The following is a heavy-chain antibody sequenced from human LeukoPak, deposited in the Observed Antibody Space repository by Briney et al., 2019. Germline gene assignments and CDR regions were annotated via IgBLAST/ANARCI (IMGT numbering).Heavy chain of an antibody. V-gene: IGHV3-7*01. D-gene: IGHD5/OR15-5a*01. CDR3: ARDRTRLLY. CDR2: IKQDGSEK. CDR1: GFTFSSYW. Sequence: PGGSLRLSCAASGFTFSSYWMTWVRQAPGKGLEWVANIKQDGSEKYYVVSVKGRFTISRDEAENSLYLQMNSLRVEDTAVYYCARDRTRLLYWGQGTLVTVSS. J-gene: IGHJ4*02.